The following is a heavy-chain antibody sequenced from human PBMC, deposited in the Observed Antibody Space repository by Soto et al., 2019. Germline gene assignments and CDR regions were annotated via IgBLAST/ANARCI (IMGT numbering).Heavy chain of an antibody. CDR3: ARHGPRVYYANSDYCYYGMDV. V-gene: IGHV5-51*01. CDR1: GYSFTIYW. D-gene: IGHD3-22*01. Sequence: GESLKISCKCSGYSFTIYWIGWVRQMPGKGLEWMGIIYPGDSDTRYSPSFQGQVTISADKSISTAYLQWSSLEASDTAMYYCARHGPRVYYANSDYCYYGMDVWGQGATVTVSS. CDR2: IYPGDSDT. J-gene: IGHJ6*02.